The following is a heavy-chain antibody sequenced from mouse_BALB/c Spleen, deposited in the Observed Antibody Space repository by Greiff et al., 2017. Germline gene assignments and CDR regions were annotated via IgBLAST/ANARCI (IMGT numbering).Heavy chain of an antibody. CDR3: ARAYYGNLWFAY. J-gene: IGHJ3*01. D-gene: IGHD2-10*01. V-gene: IGHV7-3*02. CDR2: IRNKANGYTT. CDR1: GFTFTDYY. Sequence: EVKLMESGGGLVQPGGSLRLSCATSGFTFTDYYMSWVRQPPGKALEWLGFIRNKANGYTTEYSASVKGRFTISRDNSQSILYLQMNTLRAEDSATYYCARAYYGNLWFAYWGQGTLVTVSA.